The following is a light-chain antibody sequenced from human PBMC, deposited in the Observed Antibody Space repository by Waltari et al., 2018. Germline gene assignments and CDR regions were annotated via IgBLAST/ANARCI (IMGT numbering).Light chain of an antibody. CDR3: QQYNSYLGT. V-gene: IGKV1-5*03. Sequence: DIQMTQSPSTLSASVGDRVTITCRASQSISSWLAWYQQKPGKAPKLLIYKASSLEIVVPSRFSCRGSGTEFTLTISSLHPDDFATYYCQQYNSYLGTFGQGTKVEIK. CDR2: KAS. J-gene: IGKJ1*01. CDR1: QSISSW.